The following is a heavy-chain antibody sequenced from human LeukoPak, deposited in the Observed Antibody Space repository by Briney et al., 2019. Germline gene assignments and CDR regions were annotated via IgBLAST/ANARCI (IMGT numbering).Heavy chain of an antibody. CDR2: VYYGRSP. CDR1: GDSISRSTYY. J-gene: IGHJ5*02. V-gene: IGHV4-39*01. D-gene: IGHD4-17*01. CDR3: ARRDYGDYGGEYWFDP. Sequence: PSETLSLTCTVSGDSISRSTYYWAWIRQPPGKGLEWIGSVYYGRSPYSNPSLKSRVTISVDTSKNQFFLKLSSVTAADTAVYYCARRDYGDYGGEYWFDPWGQETLVTVSS.